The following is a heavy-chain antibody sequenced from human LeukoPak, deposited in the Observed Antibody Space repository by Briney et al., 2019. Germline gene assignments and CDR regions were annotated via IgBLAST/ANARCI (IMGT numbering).Heavy chain of an antibody. CDR1: GGSISSSSYY. V-gene: IGHV4-39*01. CDR3: ARTYYDSSDIYAFDI. Sequence: SETLSLTCTASGGSISSSSYYWGWIRQPPGKGLEWIGSTHYSGNTYYNPSLKSRVTISVDTSKNQFSLKLSSVTAADTAVYYCARTYYDSSDIYAFDIWGQGTMVTVSS. CDR2: THYSGNT. D-gene: IGHD3-22*01. J-gene: IGHJ3*02.